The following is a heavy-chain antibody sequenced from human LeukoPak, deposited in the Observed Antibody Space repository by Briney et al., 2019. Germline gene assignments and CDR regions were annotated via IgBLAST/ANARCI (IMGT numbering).Heavy chain of an antibody. CDR3: ARVGSHKAFDI. J-gene: IGHJ3*02. Sequence: NPSETLSLTCAVSDGSISSSNWWSWVRQPPGMGLEWIGEIYHSGSTNYYPSLKTRVTISVDKSKNQFSLKLSSVTAADTAVYYCARVGSHKAFDIWGQGTMVTVSS. CDR1: DGSISSSNW. D-gene: IGHD2-15*01. CDR2: IYHSGST. V-gene: IGHV4-4*02.